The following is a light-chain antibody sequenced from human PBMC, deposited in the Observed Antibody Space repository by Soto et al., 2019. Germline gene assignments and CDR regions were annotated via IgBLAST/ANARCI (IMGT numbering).Light chain of an antibody. CDR3: QQYYSTPLT. CDR1: QSLLYSSNNKNY. J-gene: IGKJ2*01. CDR2: WAS. V-gene: IGKV4-1*01. Sequence: DIVMTQSPDSLAVSLGERATIDCRSSQSLLYSSNNKNYLAWYQHKPGQSPKLLIYWASTRESGVTDRFTDSGSGTYINITISSLQVGDVAVYYCQQYYSTPLTFGQGNKLEI.